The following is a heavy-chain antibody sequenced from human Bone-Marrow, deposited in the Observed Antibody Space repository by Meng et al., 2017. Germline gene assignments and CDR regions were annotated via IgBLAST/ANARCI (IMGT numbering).Heavy chain of an antibody. V-gene: IGHV1-2*02. CDR3: ARNLSGSGMFV. CDR1: GYTFTSYD. J-gene: IGHJ6*02. CDR2: INPNNGGT. Sequence: ASVKVSCKASGYTFTSYDFHWVRQAPGQGLEWLGWINPNNGGTSFSQKFQGRITMTRDKSIITAYMELSSLASDDTAVYYCARNLSGSGMFVWCQGTTVTVSS. D-gene: IGHD3-10*01.